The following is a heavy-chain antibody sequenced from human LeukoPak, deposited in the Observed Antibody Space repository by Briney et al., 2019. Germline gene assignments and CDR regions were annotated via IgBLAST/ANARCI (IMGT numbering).Heavy chain of an antibody. Sequence: GASVKVSCKASGFTFTKFGISWVRQAPGQGLEWMRWMSDIGTTDYAQKFEGRLTVTTDTPTSTAYMELSGLTSDDTAIYYCVRDRSNNDYWGQGTLVTVSS. D-gene: IGHD6-13*01. CDR1: GFTFTKFG. J-gene: IGHJ4*02. V-gene: IGHV1-18*01. CDR3: VRDRSNNDY. CDR2: MSDIGTT.